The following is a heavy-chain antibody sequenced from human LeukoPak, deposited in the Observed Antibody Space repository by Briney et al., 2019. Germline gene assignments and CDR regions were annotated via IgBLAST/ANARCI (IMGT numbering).Heavy chain of an antibody. CDR2: IYYSGTT. D-gene: IGHD3-3*01. Sequence: PSETLSLTCSGSGGSISSGDYFWTWIRQPPGKGLEYIGYIYYSGTTYYNPSLKSRITMSVDMSANQFSLRLTSVSAADTAVYYCTRAYWIGFHFDSWGQGILVSVSS. CDR1: GGSISSGDYF. CDR3: TRAYWIGFHFDS. J-gene: IGHJ4*02. V-gene: IGHV4-30-4*01.